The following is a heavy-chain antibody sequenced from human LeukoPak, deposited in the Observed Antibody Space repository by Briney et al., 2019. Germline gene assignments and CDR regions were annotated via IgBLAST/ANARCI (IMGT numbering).Heavy chain of an antibody. Sequence: GESLKISCKGFVYSFTTYWIGWVRQMPGKGLEWMGIIYVDDSDTRYSPSFQGQVTFSADKSINTAYLQWSSLKASDTAMYYCARQAVAGTLDYWGPGTPVTVSS. CDR2: IYVDDSDT. J-gene: IGHJ4*02. V-gene: IGHV5-51*01. CDR1: VYSFTTYW. CDR3: ARQAVAGTLDY. D-gene: IGHD6-19*01.